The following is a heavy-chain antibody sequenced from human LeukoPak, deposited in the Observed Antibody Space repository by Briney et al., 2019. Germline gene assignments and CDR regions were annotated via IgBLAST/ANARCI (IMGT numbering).Heavy chain of an antibody. CDR2: IKQDGSEK. CDR3: AGDASYYDYVWGSYSNYYYGMDV. CDR1: GFTFSDYY. J-gene: IGHJ6*02. V-gene: IGHV3-7*01. Sequence: GGSLRLSCEVSGFTFSDYYMNWVRQAPGKGLEWVANIKQDGSEKYYVDSVKGRFTISRDNAKNSLYLQMNSLRAEDTAVYYCAGDASYYDYVWGSYSNYYYGMDVWGQGTTVTVSS. D-gene: IGHD3-16*01.